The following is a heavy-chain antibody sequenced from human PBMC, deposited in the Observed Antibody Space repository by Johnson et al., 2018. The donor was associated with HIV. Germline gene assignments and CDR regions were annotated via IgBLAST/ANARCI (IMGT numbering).Heavy chain of an antibody. CDR3: ARAPRPDAFDI. J-gene: IGHJ3*02. CDR2: IYSGGST. V-gene: IGHV3-66*01. CDR1: GFTFSDHY. Sequence: VQLVESGGGLVQPGGSLRLSCAASGFTFSDHYMDWVRQAPGKVLEWVSVIYSGGSTYYADSVKGRFTISRDNSKNTQYLQMNSLRAEDTAVYYCARAPRPDAFDIWGQGTMVTVSS.